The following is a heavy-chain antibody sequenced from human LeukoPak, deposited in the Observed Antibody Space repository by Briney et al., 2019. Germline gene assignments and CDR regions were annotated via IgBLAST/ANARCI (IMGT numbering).Heavy chain of an antibody. CDR3: ASTTNILVVVAAYFDY. D-gene: IGHD2-15*01. Sequence: SETLSLTCTVSGDSITNYYWSWIRQHPGKGLEWIGYIYYSGSTYYNPSLKSRVTISVDTSKNQFSLKLSSVTAADTAVYYCASTTNILVVVAAYFDYWGQGTLVTVSS. V-gene: IGHV4-59*06. J-gene: IGHJ4*02. CDR2: IYYSGST. CDR1: GDSITNYY.